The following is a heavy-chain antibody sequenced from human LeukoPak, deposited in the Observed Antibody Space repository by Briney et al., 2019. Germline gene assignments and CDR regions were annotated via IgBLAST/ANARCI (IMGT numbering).Heavy chain of an antibody. V-gene: IGHV3-30-3*01. CDR2: MSSDLNVK. J-gene: IGHJ4*02. CDR1: GFTFRNYV. D-gene: IGHD3-10*01. CDR3: AREGYYGSGSPPSLYFDY. Sequence: GGSLRLSCAASGFTFRNYVIHWVRQAPGKGLEWVAVMSSDLNVKLYADSVKGRFTISRDNSRSTLYLQMNSLRPEDTAIYYCAREGYYGSGSPPSLYFDYWGQGTLVTVSS.